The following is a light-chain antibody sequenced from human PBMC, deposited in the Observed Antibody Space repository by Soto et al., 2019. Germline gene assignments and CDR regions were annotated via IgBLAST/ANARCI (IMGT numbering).Light chain of an antibody. J-gene: IGKJ3*01. CDR1: QSISSV. CDR3: QQYNSYPFT. Sequence: DIQMTQSPSTLSASVGDRVTITCRASQSISSVLAWYQQKPGKAPKVLIYKASSLESGVPSRFSGSGSGTEFTLTISSLQPDDFATYYCQQYNSYPFTCGPGTKVDIK. CDR2: KAS. V-gene: IGKV1-5*03.